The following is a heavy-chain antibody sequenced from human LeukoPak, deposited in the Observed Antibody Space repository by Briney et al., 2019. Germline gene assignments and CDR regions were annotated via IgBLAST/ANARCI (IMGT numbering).Heavy chain of an antibody. D-gene: IGHD3-3*01. CDR1: GGSISSGGYY. CDR3: AGTRRGTIFGVVTRDYYYYMDV. V-gene: IGHV4-39*07. Sequence: SETLSLTCTVSGGSISSGGYYWSWIRQHPGKGLEWIGEINHSGSTNYNPSLKSRVTISVDTSKNQFSLKLSSVTAADTAVYYCAGTRRGTIFGVVTRDYYYYMDVWGKGTTVTVSS. CDR2: INHSGST. J-gene: IGHJ6*03.